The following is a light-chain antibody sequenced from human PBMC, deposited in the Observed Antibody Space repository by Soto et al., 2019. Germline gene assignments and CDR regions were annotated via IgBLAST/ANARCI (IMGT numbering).Light chain of an antibody. CDR3: QSYDNSLSGVV. Sequence: QPVLTQPPSVSGAPGQRVTISCTGSSSSIGAGYDVHWYQQLPGTAPKLLIYGYNNRPSGVPDRFSASKSGTSASLAVTGLQADDAADYYCQSYDNSLSGVVFGGGTKVTVL. CDR2: GYN. CDR1: SSSIGAGYD. V-gene: IGLV1-40*01. J-gene: IGLJ2*01.